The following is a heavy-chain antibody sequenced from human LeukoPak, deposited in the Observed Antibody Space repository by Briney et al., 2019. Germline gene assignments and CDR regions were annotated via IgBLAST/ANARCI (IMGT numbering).Heavy chain of an antibody. Sequence: SETLSLTCTVSGGSISSSSYYWGWIRQPPGKGLEWIGSIYYSGSTYYNPSLKSRVTISVDTSKNQFSLKLSSVTAADTAVYYCARINIVVVPAAIGDWGQGTLVTVSS. CDR2: IYYSGST. V-gene: IGHV4-39*01. D-gene: IGHD2-2*01. CDR3: ARINIVVVPAAIGD. CDR1: GGSISSSSYY. J-gene: IGHJ4*02.